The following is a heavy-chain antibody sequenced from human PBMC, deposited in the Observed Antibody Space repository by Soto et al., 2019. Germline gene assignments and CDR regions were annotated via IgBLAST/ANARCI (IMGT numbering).Heavy chain of an antibody. CDR3: AKVQGSYSSGWYFFY. CDR2: ISGSGGST. D-gene: IGHD6-19*01. J-gene: IGHJ4*02. Sequence: GGSLRLSCAASGFTFSSYAMSWVRQAPGKGLEWVSAISGSGGSTYYADSVKGRFTISRDNSKNTLYLQMNSLRAEDTAVYYCAKVQGSYSSGWYFFYWGQGTLVTVSS. V-gene: IGHV3-23*01. CDR1: GFTFSSYA.